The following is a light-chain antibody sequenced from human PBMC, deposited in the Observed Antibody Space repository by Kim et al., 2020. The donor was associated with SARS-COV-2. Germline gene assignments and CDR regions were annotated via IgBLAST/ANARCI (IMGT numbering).Light chain of an antibody. CDR3: EAWDRNTRV. Sequence: SSVKLTCTLSAGHPTYIIAWHQQQPGKAPRYLMKVEGSGSYNMGSGVPDRFSGSSSGADRYLTISNLQSEDEADYYCEAWDRNTRVFGGGTKLTVL. J-gene: IGLJ3*02. CDR1: AGHPTYI. V-gene: IGLV4-60*03. CDR2: VEGSGSY.